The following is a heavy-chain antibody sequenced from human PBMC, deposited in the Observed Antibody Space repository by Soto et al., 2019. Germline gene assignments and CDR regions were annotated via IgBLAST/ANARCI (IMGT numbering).Heavy chain of an antibody. CDR2: IIPILGIA. CDR1: GGTFSSYT. Sequence: QVQLVQSGAEVKKPGSSVKVSCKASGGTFSSYTISWVRQAPGQGLEWMGRIIPILGIANYAQKFQGRVTITADKSTSTAYMELSSLRSEDTAVYYCARTQGQWLVDIDAFDIWGQGTMVTVSS. J-gene: IGHJ3*02. V-gene: IGHV1-69*02. CDR3: ARTQGQWLVDIDAFDI. D-gene: IGHD6-19*01.